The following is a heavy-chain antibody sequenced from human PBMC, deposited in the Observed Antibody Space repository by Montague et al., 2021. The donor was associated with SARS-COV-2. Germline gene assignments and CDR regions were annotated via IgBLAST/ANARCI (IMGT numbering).Heavy chain of an antibody. CDR2: INHWGST. D-gene: IGHD3-3*01. CDR3: ARGGLAGGNYDIWSFSYTSPLDY. Sequence: SETLSLTCAVYGGSFSAHSWSWIRQSPGKGLEWIGEINHWGSTTYMSSLKSRVTMSVDTSKNQFSLKMSSVTAADTAIYYCARGGLAGGNYDIWSFSYTSPLDYWGQGTQVTVSS. V-gene: IGHV4-34*01. CDR1: GGSFSAHS. J-gene: IGHJ4*02.